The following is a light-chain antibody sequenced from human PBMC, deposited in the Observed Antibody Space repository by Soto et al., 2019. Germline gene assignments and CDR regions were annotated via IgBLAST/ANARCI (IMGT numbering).Light chain of an antibody. CDR1: QSVSSN. CDR2: GAS. V-gene: IGKV3-15*01. CDR3: QQYNNWPPYT. J-gene: IGKJ2*01. Sequence: EIVMTQSPATLSVSPGERATLSCRASQSVSSNLAWYQQKPGQAPRLLIYGASTRATGIPARFSGSGSGTEFTLTISSLQSEDFAVDYCQQYNNWPPYTFGKGTKLESK.